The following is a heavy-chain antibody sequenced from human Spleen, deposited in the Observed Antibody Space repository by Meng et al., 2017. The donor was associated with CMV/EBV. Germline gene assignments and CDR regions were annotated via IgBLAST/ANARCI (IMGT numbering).Heavy chain of an antibody. J-gene: IGHJ6*02. CDR2: ISYDGSNK. V-gene: IGHV3-30*04. Sequence: GESLKISCAASGFTFSSYAMHWVRQAPGKGLEWVAVISYDGSNKYYADSVKGRFTISRDNSKNTLSLQMNSLRAEDTAVYYCAKASENYYHYYGMDVWGQGTTVTVSS. CDR3: AKASENYYHYYGMDV. D-gene: IGHD3-3*01. CDR1: GFTFSSYA.